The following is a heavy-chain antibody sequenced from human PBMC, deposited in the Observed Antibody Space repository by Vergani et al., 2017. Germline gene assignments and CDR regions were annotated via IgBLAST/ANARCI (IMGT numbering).Heavy chain of an antibody. V-gene: IGHV1-8*02. CDR2: MNPNSGNT. CDR1: GGTFSSYD. J-gene: IGHJ5*02. D-gene: IGHD4-11*01. Sequence: QVQLVQSGAEVKKPGSSVKVSCKASGGTFSSYDINWVRQATGQGLEWMGWMNPNSGNTGYAQKFQGRVTMTRNTSISTAYMELSSLRSEDTAVYYCARSTGRYNWFDPWGQGTLVTVSS. CDR3: ARSTGRYNWFDP.